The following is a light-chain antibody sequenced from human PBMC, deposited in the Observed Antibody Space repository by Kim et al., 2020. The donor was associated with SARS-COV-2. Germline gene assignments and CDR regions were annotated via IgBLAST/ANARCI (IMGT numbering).Light chain of an antibody. CDR1: QSVSSN. V-gene: IGKV3-15*01. CDR3: QQYNNWPPT. CDR2: GAS. Sequence: VSPGERATLSCRASQSVSSNLAWYQQKPGQAPRLLIYGASTRATGIPARFSGSGSGTEFTLTISSLQSEDVAVYYCQQYNNWPPTSGQGTRLEIK. J-gene: IGKJ5*01.